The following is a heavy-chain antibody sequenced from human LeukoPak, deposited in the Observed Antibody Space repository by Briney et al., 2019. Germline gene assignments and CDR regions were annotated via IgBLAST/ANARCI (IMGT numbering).Heavy chain of an antibody. CDR3: ARGTSGARLGY. D-gene: IGHD3-9*01. V-gene: IGHV4-30-2*01. CDR1: GGSISSGGYY. CDR2: IYHSGST. Sequence: PSETLSLTCAVSGGSISSGGYYWSWIRQPPGKGLEWIGYIYHSGSTYYNPSLQSRVTISVDTSKNQFSLKLSSVTAADTAVYYCARGTSGARLGYWGQGTLVTVSS. J-gene: IGHJ4*02.